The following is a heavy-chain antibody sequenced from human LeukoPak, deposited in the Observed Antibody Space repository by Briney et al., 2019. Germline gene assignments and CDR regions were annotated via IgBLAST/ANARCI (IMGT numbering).Heavy chain of an antibody. V-gene: IGHV3-23*01. CDR3: AKDLTKDNWNYRWLDP. J-gene: IGHJ5*02. Sequence: GGSLRLSCAASGFTFSSYAMSWVRQAPGKGLEWVSAISGSGGSTYYADSVKGRFTISRDNSKNTLYLQMNSLRAEDTAVYYCAKDLTKDNWNYRWLDPWGQGTLVTVSS. CDR2: ISGSGGST. D-gene: IGHD1-7*01. CDR1: GFTFSSYA.